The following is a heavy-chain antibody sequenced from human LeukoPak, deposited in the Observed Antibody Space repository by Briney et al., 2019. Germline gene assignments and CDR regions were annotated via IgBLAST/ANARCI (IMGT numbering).Heavy chain of an antibody. J-gene: IGHJ4*02. CDR1: GFTFSSYS. CDR2: ISSSSSYI. D-gene: IGHD3-10*01. V-gene: IGHV3-21*01. Sequence: GGSLRLSCAASGFTFSSYSMNWVRQAPGKGLEWVSSISSSSSYIYYADSVKGRFTISRDNAKNSLYLQMNSLRAEDTAVYYCAKKILGISYCFDYWGQGTLVTVSS. CDR3: AKKILGISYCFDY.